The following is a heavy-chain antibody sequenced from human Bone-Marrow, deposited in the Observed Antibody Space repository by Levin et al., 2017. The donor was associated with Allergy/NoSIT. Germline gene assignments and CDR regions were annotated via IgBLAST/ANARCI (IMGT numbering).Heavy chain of an antibody. CDR1: GASVTSSSYY. Sequence: SSETLSLTCTVSGASVTSSSYYWGWIRQPPGKGLEWIGSIYYTGNTFYKPSLKSRVTMAVDSSKNQFSLEVRSVTAADTAVYYCAREVSSDYGMDVWGQGTTVSVSS. D-gene: IGHD2-15*01. CDR3: AREVSSDYGMDV. CDR2: IYYTGNT. J-gene: IGHJ6*02. V-gene: IGHV4-39*07.